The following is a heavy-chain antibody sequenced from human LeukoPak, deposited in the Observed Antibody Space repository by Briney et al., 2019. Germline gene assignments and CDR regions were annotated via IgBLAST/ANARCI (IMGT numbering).Heavy chain of an antibody. V-gene: IGHV4-59*08. J-gene: IGHJ3*02. CDR2: ISYTGGET. D-gene: IGHD1-14*01. CDR1: GGSINLYY. Sequence: ASETLSLTCTVSGGSINLYYWSWIRQPPGKGLEWIGYISYTGGETNYNPSLKSRLTISVDTSKNQFSLMLTSVTAADTAAYYCARQPGGTAAFDIWAQGTMVTVSS. CDR3: ARQPGGTAAFDI.